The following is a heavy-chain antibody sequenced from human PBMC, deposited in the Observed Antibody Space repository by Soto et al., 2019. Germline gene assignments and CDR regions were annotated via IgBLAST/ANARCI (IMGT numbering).Heavy chain of an antibody. J-gene: IGHJ4*02. CDR1: GGSISSYY. CDR3: ARRWGGTFDY. Sequence: SETLSLTCTVSGGSISSYYLSWIRQPPGKGLEWIGYIYYSGSTNYNPSLKSRVTISVDTSKNQFSLKLSSVTAADTAVYYCARRWGGTFDYWGQGPLVTVS. CDR2: IYYSGST. V-gene: IGHV4-59*01. D-gene: IGHD2-21*01.